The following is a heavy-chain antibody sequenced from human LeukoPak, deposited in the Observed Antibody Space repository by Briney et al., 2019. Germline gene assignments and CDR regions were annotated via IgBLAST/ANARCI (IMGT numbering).Heavy chain of an antibody. V-gene: IGHV3-23*01. D-gene: IGHD3-22*01. CDR3: AKHRFESGGYHSTD. Sequence: PGGSLRLSCAASGFTFSSYAMSWVRPAPGKGLAWVSTISGGSGSTYCADSVKGRFTISRDNSKNTLYLQMNSLRDEDTAVYYCAKHRFESGGYHSTDWGQGTLVTVSS. CDR2: ISGGSGST. CDR1: GFTFSSYA. J-gene: IGHJ4*02.